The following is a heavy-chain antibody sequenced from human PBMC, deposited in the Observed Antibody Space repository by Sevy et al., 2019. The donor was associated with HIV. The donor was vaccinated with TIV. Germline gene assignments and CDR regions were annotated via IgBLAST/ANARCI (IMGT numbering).Heavy chain of an antibody. CDR3: ARDCSSTTCLWGLDF. D-gene: IGHD2-2*01. CDR2: IKKDGTEK. CDR1: GFTLSNYW. J-gene: IGHJ6*02. Sequence: GVSLRLSCAASGFTLSNYWMSWVRQAPGKGLEWVATIKKDGTEKYYVDSVRGRFTMSRDNAKNSLYLQMNSLRVEDTALYYCARDCSSTTCLWGLDFWGQGTTVTVSS. V-gene: IGHV3-7*03.